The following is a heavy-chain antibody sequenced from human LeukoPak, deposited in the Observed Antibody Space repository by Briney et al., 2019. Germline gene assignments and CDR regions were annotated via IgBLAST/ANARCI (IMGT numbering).Heavy chain of an antibody. Sequence: ASVKVSCKASGGTFSSDVVSWVRQAPGKGLEWVANINQDGTEKYYVDSVKGRFTISRDNAKNSLYLQMNSLRVEDTAVYYCAKVAKYYYGSETYYFFEHWGQGTPVTASS. J-gene: IGHJ4*02. CDR3: AKVAKYYYGSETYYFFEH. CDR2: INQDGTEK. V-gene: IGHV3-7*01. D-gene: IGHD3-10*01. CDR1: GGTFSSDV.